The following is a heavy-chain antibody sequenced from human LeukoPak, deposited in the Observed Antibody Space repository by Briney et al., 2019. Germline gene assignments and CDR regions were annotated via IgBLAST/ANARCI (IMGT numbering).Heavy chain of an antibody. Sequence: GGSLRLSCSASGFTFSSYAMHWVRQAPGKGLEYVSSVSSTGGSTYYADSVKGRFTISRDNSKNTLYLQMSSLRAEDTAVYYCAIDRYSSGWYTFDYWGQGTLVTVSS. V-gene: IGHV3-64D*06. CDR3: AIDRYSSGWYTFDY. CDR1: GFTFSSYA. D-gene: IGHD6-19*01. J-gene: IGHJ4*02. CDR2: VSSTGGST.